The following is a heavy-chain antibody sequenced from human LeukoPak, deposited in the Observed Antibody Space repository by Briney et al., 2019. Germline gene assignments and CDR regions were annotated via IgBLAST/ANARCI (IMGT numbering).Heavy chain of an antibody. J-gene: IGHJ3*02. CDR3: AKEITVVTPGRSDAFDI. CDR1: GGSISSHY. D-gene: IGHD4-23*01. Sequence: PSETLSLTCTVSGGSISSHYWNWIRQPPGKGLEWIGYIYYSGSTNYNPSLKSRVTISVDTSQNQFSLTPTSVAAADTAVYYCAKEITVVTPGRSDAFDIWGQGTMVTVSS. V-gene: IGHV4-59*11. CDR2: IYYSGST.